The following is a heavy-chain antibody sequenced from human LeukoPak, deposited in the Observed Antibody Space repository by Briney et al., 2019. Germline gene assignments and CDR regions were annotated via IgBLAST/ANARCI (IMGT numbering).Heavy chain of an antibody. Sequence: ASVKLSCKASGYSFTTLAINWVRQAPGQGLEWMGWVSSSTGNPTYAQGFTGRFVFSVDTSVTTAYLQINNLKAEDTAVYYCARDARMDYWGQGTLVTVSS. V-gene: IGHV7-4-1*02. CDR1: GYSFTTLA. J-gene: IGHJ4*02. CDR2: VSSSTGNP. CDR3: ARDARMDY. D-gene: IGHD2/OR15-2a*01.